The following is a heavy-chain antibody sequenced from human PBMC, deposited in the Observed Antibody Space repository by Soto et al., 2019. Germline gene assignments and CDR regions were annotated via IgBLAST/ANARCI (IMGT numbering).Heavy chain of an antibody. V-gene: IGHV3-23*01. CDR3: AKEAYSSGWGDAFDI. D-gene: IGHD6-19*01. J-gene: IGHJ3*02. Sequence: GGSLRLSCAASGFTFSSYAMSWVRQAPGKGLEWVSAICGSGGSKYYADSVKGRFTISSDNSKNTLYLQMNSLRAEDTAVYYCAKEAYSSGWGDAFDIWGQGTMVTVSS. CDR1: GFTFSSYA. CDR2: ICGSGGSK.